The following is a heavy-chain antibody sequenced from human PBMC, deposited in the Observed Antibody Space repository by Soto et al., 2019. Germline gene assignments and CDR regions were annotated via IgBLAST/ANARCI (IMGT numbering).Heavy chain of an antibody. Sequence: GGSLRLSCAVSGFNFNNYGINWVRQAPGKGLEWVSSVSKSDYTYYSDSVKGRFTISRDNAKNSVSLQMKTLRAEDTAVYYCAREDSIIIPAVSDFWGQGTLVTVPQ. CDR1: GFNFNNYG. CDR3: AREDSIIIPAVSDF. CDR2: VSKSDYT. D-gene: IGHD2-2*01. V-gene: IGHV3-21*01. J-gene: IGHJ4*02.